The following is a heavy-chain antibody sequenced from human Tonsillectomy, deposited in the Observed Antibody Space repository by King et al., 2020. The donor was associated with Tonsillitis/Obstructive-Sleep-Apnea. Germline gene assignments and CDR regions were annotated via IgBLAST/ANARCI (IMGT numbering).Heavy chain of an antibody. CDR3: AREWSGGSWYFDY. J-gene: IGHJ4*02. D-gene: IGHD1-26*01. Sequence: VQLVESGGGVVQPGRSLRLSCVASGFTFSSSGMHWVRQAPGKGLEWVAVIWYDGSNEYYAESVKGRFTISRYNSKNTLYLQMNSLRAEDTAVYYCAREWSGGSWYFDYWGQGILVTVSS. V-gene: IGHV3-33*01. CDR1: GFTFSSSG. CDR2: IWYDGSNE.